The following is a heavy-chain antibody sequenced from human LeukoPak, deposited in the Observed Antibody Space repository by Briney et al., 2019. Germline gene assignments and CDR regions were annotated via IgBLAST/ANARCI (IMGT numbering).Heavy chain of an antibody. Sequence: QPGGSLRLSCAASGFTFSSYEMNSVRQAPGKGLERVSYISSSASMLYYADSVKGRFTISRDNAKNSLYLQMNSLRAEDTAVYYCARSSGVVVTAMRSKDFDYWGQGTLVTVSS. D-gene: IGHD2-21*02. CDR1: GFTFSSYE. V-gene: IGHV3-48*03. CDR2: ISSSASML. CDR3: ARSSGVVVTAMRSKDFDY. J-gene: IGHJ4*02.